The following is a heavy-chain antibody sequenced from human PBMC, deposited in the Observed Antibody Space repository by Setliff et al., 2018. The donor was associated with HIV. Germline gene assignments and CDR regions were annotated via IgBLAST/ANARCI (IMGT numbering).Heavy chain of an antibody. J-gene: IGHJ4*02. CDR2: IKSKRDGETT. V-gene: IGHV3-15*01. Sequence: GGSLRLSCEASGFTFTDAWMNWVRQAPGKGLEWVGRIKSKRDGETTEYAAPVKGRFTISRHDSRETVYLQMNSLKSGDTAVYYCADYGPLGVIWGQGTSVTVSS. CDR3: ADYGPLGVI. CDR1: GFTFTDAW. D-gene: IGHD4-17*01.